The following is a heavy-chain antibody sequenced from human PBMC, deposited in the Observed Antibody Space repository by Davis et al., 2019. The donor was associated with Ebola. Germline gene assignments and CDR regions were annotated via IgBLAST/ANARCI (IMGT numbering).Heavy chain of an antibody. Sequence: SETLSLTCTVSGGSISSYYWSWIRQPPGKGLEWIGYLYYSGSTNYNPSLKSRVTISVDKSKNQFSLKLSSVTAADTAVYYCARSRAIPYYYYGMDVWGQGTTVTVSS. CDR1: GGSISSYY. CDR3: ARSRAIPYYYYGMDV. CDR2: LYYSGST. D-gene: IGHD5-24*01. V-gene: IGHV4-59*12. J-gene: IGHJ6*02.